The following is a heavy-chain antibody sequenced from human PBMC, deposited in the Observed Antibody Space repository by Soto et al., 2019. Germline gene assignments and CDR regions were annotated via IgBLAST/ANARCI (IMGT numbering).Heavy chain of an antibody. CDR1: GFNFRMYE. D-gene: IGHD3-10*01. CDR3: ARYGTRGDW. CDR2: ISSSGLTT. J-gene: IGHJ5*01. Sequence: PGGSLSLSCQASGFNFRMYERHWVRKAPGKGLEWVSYISSSGLTTYYADFAEGRFTISRDNAKDSLYLHLNSLRVGDTAVYYCARYGTRGDWWGLGTQVTVYS. V-gene: IGHV3-48*03.